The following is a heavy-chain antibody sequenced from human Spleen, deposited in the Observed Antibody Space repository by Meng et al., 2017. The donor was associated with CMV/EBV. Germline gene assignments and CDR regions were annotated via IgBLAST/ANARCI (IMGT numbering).Heavy chain of an antibody. CDR3: ARAAFTMDRGVINYFDP. D-gene: IGHD3-10*01. V-gene: IGHV4-39*07. J-gene: IGHJ5*02. CDR1: GGSINSSSYY. Sequence: SETLSLTCTVSGGSINSSSYYWGWIRQPPGKGLEWIGSIYYSGSTYYNPSLKSRVTISVDTSKNQFSLKLSSVTAADTAVYYCARAAFTMDRGVINYFDPWGQGTLVTVSS. CDR2: IYYSGST.